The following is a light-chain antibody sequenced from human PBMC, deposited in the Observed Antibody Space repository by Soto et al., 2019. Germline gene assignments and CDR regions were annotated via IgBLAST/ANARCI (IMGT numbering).Light chain of an antibody. J-gene: IGKJ1*01. CDR1: QSISSY. CDR2: AAS. CDR3: QPSYSSPWP. Sequence: DIQMTQSPSSLSASVGDRVTITCRASQSISSYLNWYQQKPGKAPKLLTHAASSLQSGVPSRFSGSGSGTDFTLTISCLQPEDFATYSCQPSYSSPWPFGQGTNVDIK. V-gene: IGKV1-39*01.